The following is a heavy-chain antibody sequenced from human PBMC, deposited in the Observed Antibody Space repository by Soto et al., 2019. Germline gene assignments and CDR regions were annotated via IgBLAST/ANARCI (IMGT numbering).Heavy chain of an antibody. CDR1: GGTFSSYA. J-gene: IGHJ4*02. Sequence: QVQLVQSGAEVKKPGSSVKVSCKASGGTFSSYAISWVRQAPGQGLEWMGGIIPIFGTANYAQKFQGRVTITADESTSTAYMELSSLRSEDTAVYYCARAYRRSSGYSYGYVGYWGQGTLVTVSS. CDR2: IIPIFGTA. D-gene: IGHD5-18*01. V-gene: IGHV1-69*12. CDR3: ARAYRRSSGYSYGYVGY.